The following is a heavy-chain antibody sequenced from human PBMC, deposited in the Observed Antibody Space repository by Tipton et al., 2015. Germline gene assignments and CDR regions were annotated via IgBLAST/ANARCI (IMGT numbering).Heavy chain of an antibody. CDR3: VRDIVLGSGSYYD. D-gene: IGHD3-10*01. CDR1: GFKFETYA. V-gene: IGHV3-9*01. Sequence: RSLRLSCVASGFKFETYAMHWVRQVPGKGLEWVSGISWNSGSLGYADSVKGRFTISRDNAKNTLYLQMNSLRAEDTAVYYCVRDIVLGSGSYYDWGQGTLVIVSS. J-gene: IGHJ4*02. CDR2: ISWNSGSL.